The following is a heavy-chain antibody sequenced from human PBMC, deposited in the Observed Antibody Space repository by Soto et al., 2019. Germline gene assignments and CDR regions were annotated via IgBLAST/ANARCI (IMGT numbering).Heavy chain of an antibody. D-gene: IGHD2-2*01. CDR2: INPSSGGT. Sequence: ASVKVSCKASGYTFTVYYMHWVRHAPGQGLEWMGWINPSSGGTNYAQKFQGWVTMSRDTSISTGYMELSRLRSDDTAVYYCARGSSSKAFDIWGQGTMVTVSS. J-gene: IGHJ3*02. V-gene: IGHV1-2*04. CDR3: ARGSSSKAFDI. CDR1: GYTFTVYY.